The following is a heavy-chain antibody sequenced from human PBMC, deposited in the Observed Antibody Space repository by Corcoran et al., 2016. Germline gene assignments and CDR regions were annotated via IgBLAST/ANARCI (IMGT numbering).Heavy chain of an antibody. Sequence: EVQLVESGGGLVKPGGSLRLSCAASGFTFSNAWMNWVRQAPGKGLEWVGRIKSKTDGGTTDYAAPVKGRFTISRDDSKNTLYLQMNSLKTEETAVYYCTTDPKWRGLEWLLDRYGSWGQGTLVTVSS. CDR2: IKSKTDGGTT. D-gene: IGHD3-3*01. J-gene: IGHJ5*02. CDR1: GFTFSNAW. CDR3: TTDPKWRGLEWLLDRYGS. V-gene: IGHV3-15*07.